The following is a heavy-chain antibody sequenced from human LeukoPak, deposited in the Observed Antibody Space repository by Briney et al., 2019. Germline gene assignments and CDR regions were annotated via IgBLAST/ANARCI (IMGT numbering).Heavy chain of an antibody. J-gene: IGHJ6*02. CDR2: ISTYKGNT. V-gene: IGHV1-18*04. CDR3: ARDRGIAAPGTLGSYYYGMDV. D-gene: IGHD6-13*01. Sequence: ASVKVSCKASGYTFTGYYMHWVRQAPGQGLEWMGWISTYKGNTNYAQKFQGRVTMTTDTSTSTAYMELRSLRSDDTAVYYCARDRGIAAPGTLGSYYYGMDVWGQGTTVTVSS. CDR1: GYTFTGYY.